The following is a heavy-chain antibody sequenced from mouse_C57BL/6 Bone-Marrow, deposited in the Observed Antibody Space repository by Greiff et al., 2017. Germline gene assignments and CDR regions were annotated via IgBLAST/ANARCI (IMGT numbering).Heavy chain of an antibody. CDR3: ARAAEGWLIPWFAY. CDR2: INPSTGGT. J-gene: IGHJ3*01. V-gene: IGHV1-42*01. D-gene: IGHD2-3*01. CDR1: GYSFTGYY. Sequence: VQLQQSGPELVKPGASVKISCKASGYSFTGYYMNWVKQSPEKSLEWIGEINPSTGGTTYNQKFKAKATLTVDKSSSTAYMQLKSLTSEDSAVYYCARAAEGWLIPWFAYWGQGTLVTVSA.